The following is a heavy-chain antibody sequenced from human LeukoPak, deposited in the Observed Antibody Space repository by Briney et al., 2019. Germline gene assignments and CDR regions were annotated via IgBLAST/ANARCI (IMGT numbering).Heavy chain of an antibody. V-gene: IGHV3-20*04. CDR2: INWNGGST. Sequence: GGSLRLSCAASGFTFDDYGMSWVRQVPGKGLEWVSGINWNGGSTGYADSVKGRFTISRANAKHSLYLQMDSRRVEDTALYYCARGIRFLEWLSGFDYWGQGTLVTVSS. D-gene: IGHD3-3*01. CDR1: GFTFDDYG. J-gene: IGHJ4*02. CDR3: ARGIRFLEWLSGFDY.